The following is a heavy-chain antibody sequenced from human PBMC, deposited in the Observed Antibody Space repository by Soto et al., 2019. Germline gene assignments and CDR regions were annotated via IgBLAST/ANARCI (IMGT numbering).Heavy chain of an antibody. J-gene: IGHJ4*02. D-gene: IGHD2-21*02. V-gene: IGHV1-2*02. CDR1: GYTFTAYY. CDR2: INPNSGDT. CDR3: ARRLAYCGGDCFTEPVDY. Sequence: ASVKVSCKASGYTFTAYYMHWVRQAPGQGLEWMGWINPNSGDTKSAQKFRGRVTMTRDTSITTAYMELKMLTSDDTAVYYCARRLAYCGGDCFTEPVDYWGQGTLVTVSS.